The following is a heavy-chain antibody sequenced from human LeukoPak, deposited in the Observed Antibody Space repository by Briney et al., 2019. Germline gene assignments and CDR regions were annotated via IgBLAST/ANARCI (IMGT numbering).Heavy chain of an antibody. CDR1: GFPFSSYA. J-gene: IGHJ4*02. D-gene: IGHD6-19*01. CDR2: ISGSGGST. V-gene: IGHV3-23*01. Sequence: GGSLTLSCAASGFPFSSYAMIWVRQAPGKGLEWVAAISGSGGSTYYADTVKGRFTISRDNSKNTLYLQMNRLRAEDTAVYYCAKCLVAGPFDYWGQGTLVTVSS. CDR3: AKCLVAGPFDY.